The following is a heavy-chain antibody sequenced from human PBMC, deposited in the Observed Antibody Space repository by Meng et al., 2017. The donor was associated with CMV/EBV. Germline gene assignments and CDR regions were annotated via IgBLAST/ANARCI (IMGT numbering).Heavy chain of an antibody. CDR1: GYTFTSYD. Sequence: ASVKVSCKASGYTFTSYDINWVRQATGQGLEWMGWMNPNSGNTGYAQKFQGRVTMTRGTSISTAYMELSRLRSDDTAVYYCARGSLDRDGYKVDYWGQGTLVTVSS. J-gene: IGHJ4*02. CDR2: MNPNSGNT. D-gene: IGHD5-24*01. V-gene: IGHV1-8*01. CDR3: ARGSLDRDGYKVDY.